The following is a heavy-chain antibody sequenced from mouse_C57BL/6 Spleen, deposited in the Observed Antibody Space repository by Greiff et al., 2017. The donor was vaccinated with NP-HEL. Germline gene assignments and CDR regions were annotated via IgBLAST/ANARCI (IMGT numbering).Heavy chain of an antibody. V-gene: IGHV1-19*01. J-gene: IGHJ3*01. Sequence: EVHLVESGPVLVKPGASVKMSCKASGYTFTDYYMNWVKQSHGKSLEWIGVINPYNGGTSYNQKFKGKATLTVDKSSSTAYMELNSLTSEDSAVYYCARSNYGSSPFAYWGQGTLVTVSA. D-gene: IGHD1-1*01. CDR2: INPYNGGT. CDR1: GYTFTDYY. CDR3: ARSNYGSSPFAY.